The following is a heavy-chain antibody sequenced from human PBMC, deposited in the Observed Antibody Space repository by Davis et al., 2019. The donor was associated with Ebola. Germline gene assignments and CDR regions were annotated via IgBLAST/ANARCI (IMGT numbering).Heavy chain of an antibody. CDR1: GFTFSTYG. CDR3: AKSLGDSDDY. J-gene: IGHJ4*02. V-gene: IGHV3-30*18. CDR2: ISYDGNNK. Sequence: GESLKISCAVSGFTFSTYGMHWVRQAPGKGLEWVAVISYDGNNKYYADSVKGRFTISRDNFKNTLYLQMNSLRAEDTAVYYCAKSLGDSDDYWGQGTLVTVSS.